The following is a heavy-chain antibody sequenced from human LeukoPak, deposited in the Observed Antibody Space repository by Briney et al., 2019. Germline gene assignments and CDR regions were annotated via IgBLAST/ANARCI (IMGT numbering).Heavy chain of an antibody. D-gene: IGHD1-26*01. CDR2: IYSIGPT. J-gene: IGHJ4*02. CDR1: GFTVSNNY. V-gene: IGHV3-53*01. Sequence: GGSLRLSCAASGFTVSNNYMSWVRQTPGRGLEWVSVIYSIGPTYYADSVKGRFTISRDNSKNTVYLQMNSLRAEDTAVYYCARLTPYEWELFGNYFDYWGQGTLVTVSS. CDR3: ARLTPYEWELFGNYFDY.